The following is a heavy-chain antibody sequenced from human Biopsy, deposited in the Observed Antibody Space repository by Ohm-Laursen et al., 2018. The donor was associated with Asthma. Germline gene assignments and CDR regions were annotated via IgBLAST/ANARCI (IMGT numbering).Heavy chain of an antibody. CDR3: ARGQKSAGDRWFDP. CDR1: GYAFIGSH. J-gene: IGHJ5*02. D-gene: IGHD6-13*01. Sequence: SVKVSCNASGYAFIGSHIHWMRQAPGQGLEWMGRINPNGGGTNYAQKFQGRVTMTRDTSISTAYREVSRLRSDDTAVYYCARGQKSAGDRWFDPWGQGTLVTVSS. V-gene: IGHV1-2*06. CDR2: INPNGGGT.